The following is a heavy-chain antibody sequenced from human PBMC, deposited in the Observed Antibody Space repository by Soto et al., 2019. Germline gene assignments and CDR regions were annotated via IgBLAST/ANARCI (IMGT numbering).Heavy chain of an antibody. CDR1: GFTFSSYA. CDR2: ISGSGGST. CDR3: AKDRLRGFHFDY. V-gene: IGHV3-23*01. Sequence: GGSLRLSCAASGFTFSSYAMSWVRQAPGKGLEWVSAISGSGGSTYYADSVKGRLTISRDNSKNTLYLQMNSLRAEDTAVYYCAKDRLRGFHFDYWGQGTLVTVSS. J-gene: IGHJ4*02.